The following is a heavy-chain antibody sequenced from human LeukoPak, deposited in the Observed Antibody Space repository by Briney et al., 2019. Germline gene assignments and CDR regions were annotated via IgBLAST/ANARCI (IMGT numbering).Heavy chain of an antibody. CDR1: GFTFSSYS. CDR3: ARDEAGSSSGWPNWFDP. D-gene: IGHD6-19*01. V-gene: IGHV3-21*01. Sequence: PGGSLRLSCAASGFTFSSYSMNWVRQAPGKGLEWVSSISSSSSYIYYADSVKGRFTISRDNAKNSRYLQMNSLRAEDTAVYYCARDEAGSSSGWPNWFDPWGQGTLVTVSS. J-gene: IGHJ5*02. CDR2: ISSSSSYI.